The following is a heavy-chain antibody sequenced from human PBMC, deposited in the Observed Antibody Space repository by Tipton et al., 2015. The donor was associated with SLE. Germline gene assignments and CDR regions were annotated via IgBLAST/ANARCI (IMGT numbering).Heavy chain of an antibody. CDR1: GVTIRSDW. J-gene: IGHJ6*02. V-gene: IGHV3-7*01. Sequence: SLRLSCAASGVTIRSDWMSWVRQAPGKGLEWVANINQHGSQTYYADSVKGRFTISRDNANNSLFLELNSLRVDDTAVYYCARDISSSWYGAYYSNYGMDVWGQGTTVTVSS. CDR2: INQHGSQT. CDR3: ARDISSSWYGAYYSNYGMDV. D-gene: IGHD6-13*01.